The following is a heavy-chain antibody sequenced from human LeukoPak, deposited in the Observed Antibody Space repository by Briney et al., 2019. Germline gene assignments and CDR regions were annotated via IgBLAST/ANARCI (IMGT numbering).Heavy chain of an antibody. CDR3: ALQDGSSFDY. J-gene: IGHJ4*02. CDR1: GGSISSYY. Sequence: SETLSLTCTVSGGSISSYYWSWIRQPPGKGLEWIGYIYYSGSRNYNPSLQSRVTISVDRSKNQFSLKLSSVTAADTAVYYCALQDGSSFDYWGRGTLVTVSS. V-gene: IGHV4-59*08. D-gene: IGHD5-24*01. CDR2: IYYSGSR.